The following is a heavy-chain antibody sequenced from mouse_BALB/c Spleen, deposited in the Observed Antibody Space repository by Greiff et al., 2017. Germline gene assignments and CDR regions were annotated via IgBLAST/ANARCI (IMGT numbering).Heavy chain of an antibody. CDR3: ARGGMDY. CDR1: GYTFTSYN. J-gene: IGHJ2*01. Sequence: QVQLQQPGAELVKPGASVKMSCKASGYTFTSYNMHWVKQTPGQGLEWIGAIYPGNGDTSYNQKFKGKATLTADKSSSTAYMQLSSLTSEDSAVYYCARGGMDYWGQGTTLTVSS. CDR2: IYPGNGDT. V-gene: IGHV1-12*01.